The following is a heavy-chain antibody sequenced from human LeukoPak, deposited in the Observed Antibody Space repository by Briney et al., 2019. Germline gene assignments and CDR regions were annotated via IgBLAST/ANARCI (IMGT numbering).Heavy chain of an antibody. Sequence: GSLRLSCAASGFTFSSYWMSWVRQAPGKGLEWVANIKQDGSEKYYVDSVKGRFTISRDNAKNSLYLQMNSLRAEDTAVYYCAREYYDSSGYFADAFDIWGQGTMVTVSS. CDR3: AREYYDSSGYFADAFDI. CDR1: GFTFSSYW. CDR2: IKQDGSEK. V-gene: IGHV3-7*04. D-gene: IGHD3-22*01. J-gene: IGHJ3*02.